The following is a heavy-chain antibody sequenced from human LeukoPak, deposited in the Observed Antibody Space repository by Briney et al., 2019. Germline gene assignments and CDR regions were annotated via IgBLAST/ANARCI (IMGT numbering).Heavy chain of an antibody. Sequence: ASVKVSCKASGYTFTSYDFSWVRQAPGQGLEWMGWINAYNGDTGYAQKLQGRVTMTTDTSTSTAYMELRSLRSDDTALYYCARGMRSSVDYWGQGTLVTVSS. J-gene: IGHJ4*02. V-gene: IGHV1-18*01. CDR2: INAYNGDT. CDR1: GYTFTSYD. D-gene: IGHD2-2*01. CDR3: ARGMRSSVDY.